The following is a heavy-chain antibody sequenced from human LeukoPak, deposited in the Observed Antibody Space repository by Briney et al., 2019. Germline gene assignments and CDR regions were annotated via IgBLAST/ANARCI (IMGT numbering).Heavy chain of an antibody. D-gene: IGHD1-26*01. J-gene: IGHJ4*02. Sequence: ASVKVSCKASGYTFTTYYIHWIRQAPGQDLEWIGTINAGSGTTGYAQKFQGRLTMTRDTPTSTVYMDLSGLTVKDTAVYYCTRDGVGAPPDYWAREPWSPSPQ. V-gene: IGHV1-46*01. CDR3: TRDGVGAPPDY. CDR1: GYTFTTYY. CDR2: INAGSGTT.